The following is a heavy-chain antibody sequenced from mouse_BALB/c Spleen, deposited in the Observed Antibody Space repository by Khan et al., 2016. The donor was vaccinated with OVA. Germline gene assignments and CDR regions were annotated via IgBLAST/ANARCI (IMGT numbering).Heavy chain of an antibody. J-gene: IGHJ3*01. CDR1: GDSITSGY. CDR2: MIFSGNT. V-gene: IGHV3-8*02. D-gene: IGHD2-14*01. CDR3: ARSTYRYAFAY. Sequence: VQLKESGPSLVKPSQTLSLTCSVTGDSITSGYWSWIRKFPGHKLEYMGYMIFSGNTYYNPSLKSRISITRHTSKNQYYLQLNSVNTEDTATYYCARSTYRYAFAYWGQGTLVTVSA.